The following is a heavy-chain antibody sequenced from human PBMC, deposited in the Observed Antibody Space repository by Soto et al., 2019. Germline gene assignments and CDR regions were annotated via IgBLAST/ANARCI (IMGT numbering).Heavy chain of an antibody. CDR1: GDSMTSVDYS. J-gene: IGHJ4*02. Sequence: SETLSLTCTVSGDSMTSVDYSWSWIRQPPGKGLEWLGYIYRTGNTHYSPSLKSRVSISQDRSKNQFSLELTSVTAADTAVYYCARGDYQYSIDYWGQGTLVTVS. V-gene: IGHV4-30-2*01. CDR2: IYRTGNT. D-gene: IGHD2-2*01. CDR3: ARGDYQYSIDY.